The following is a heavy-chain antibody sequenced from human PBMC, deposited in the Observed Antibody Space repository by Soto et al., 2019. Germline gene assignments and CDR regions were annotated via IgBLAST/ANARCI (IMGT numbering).Heavy chain of an antibody. D-gene: IGHD2-21*01. CDR1: GFTFSDHY. Sequence: EVQLVESGGGLVQPGGSPRLSCAASGFTFSDHYMDWVRQAPGKGLVWVGRIRNKANSYTTEYAASVKGRFIISRDDSQSSLYLQMNSLNTEDTAVYYCTRAGILTTPYYFDYWGQGTLVTVSS. J-gene: IGHJ4*02. CDR2: IRNKANSYTT. CDR3: TRAGILTTPYYFDY. V-gene: IGHV3-72*01.